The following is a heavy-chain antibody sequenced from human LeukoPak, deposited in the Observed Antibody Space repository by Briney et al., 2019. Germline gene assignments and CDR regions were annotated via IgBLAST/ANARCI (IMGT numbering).Heavy chain of an antibody. Sequence: SVKVSCKASGYTFTGYYMHWVRQAPGQGLEWMGRIIPILGIANYAQKFRGRVTITADKSTSTAYMELSSLRSEDTAVYYCARDEASGWYFYAYWGQGTLVTVSS. CDR2: IIPILGIA. CDR1: GYTFTGYY. J-gene: IGHJ4*02. D-gene: IGHD6-19*01. V-gene: IGHV1-69*04. CDR3: ARDEASGWYFYAY.